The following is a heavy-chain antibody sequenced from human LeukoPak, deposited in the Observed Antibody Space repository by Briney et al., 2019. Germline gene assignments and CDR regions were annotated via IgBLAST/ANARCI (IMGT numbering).Heavy chain of an antibody. CDR1: GYTFTSYY. Sequence: ASVKVSCKASGYTFTSYYMHWVRQAPGQGFEWMGIINPSGGSTSYAQKFQGRVTMTRDTSISTAYMELGRLRSDDTAVYYCARAIAARQSYYYYYYMDVWGKGTTVTVSS. CDR2: INPSGGST. V-gene: IGHV1-46*01. J-gene: IGHJ6*03. CDR3: ARAIAARQSYYYYYYMDV. D-gene: IGHD6-6*01.